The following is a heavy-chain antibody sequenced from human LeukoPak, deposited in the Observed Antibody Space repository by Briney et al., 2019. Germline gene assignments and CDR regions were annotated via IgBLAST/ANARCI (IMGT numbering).Heavy chain of an antibody. CDR2: ISGSGGST. D-gene: IGHD4-17*01. CDR3: AKAHLLSTVTNYYYGMDV. J-gene: IGHJ6*02. CDR1: GFTFSSYA. V-gene: IGHV3-23*01. Sequence: PGGSLRLSCAASGFTFSSYAMSWVSQAPGKGLEWVSTISGSGGSTYYADSVKGRFTISRDNSRNTLYVQMNSLRAEDTAVYYCAKAHLLSTVTNYYYGMDVWGQGTTVTVSS.